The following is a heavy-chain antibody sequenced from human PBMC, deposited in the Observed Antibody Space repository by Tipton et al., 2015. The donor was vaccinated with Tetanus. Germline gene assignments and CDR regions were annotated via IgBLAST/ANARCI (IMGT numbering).Heavy chain of an antibody. J-gene: IGHJ6*02. Sequence: TLSLTCAVYGGSFSGYCWSWIRQPPGKGLEWIGEINHSGSTNYNPSLKSRVTISVDTSKNQFSLKLSSVTAADTAVYYCARGIVVVVAATDYGMDVWGQGTTVTVSS. D-gene: IGHD2-15*01. V-gene: IGHV4-34*01. CDR1: GGSFSGYC. CDR3: ARGIVVVVAATDYGMDV. CDR2: INHSGST.